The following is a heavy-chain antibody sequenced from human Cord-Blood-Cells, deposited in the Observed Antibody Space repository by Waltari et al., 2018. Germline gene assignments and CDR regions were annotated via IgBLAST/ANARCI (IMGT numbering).Heavy chain of an antibody. CDR2: IRSKANSYAT. Sequence: EVQLVESGGGLVQPGGSLKLSCAASAFTFSGSAMHWVRQASGKGLEWVGRIRSKANSYATAYAASVKGRFTISRDDSKNTAYLQMNSLKTEDTAVYYCTRHDVAGIDYWGQGTLVTVSS. V-gene: IGHV3-73*02. CDR3: TRHDVAGIDY. D-gene: IGHD3-10*01. CDR1: AFTFSGSA. J-gene: IGHJ4*02.